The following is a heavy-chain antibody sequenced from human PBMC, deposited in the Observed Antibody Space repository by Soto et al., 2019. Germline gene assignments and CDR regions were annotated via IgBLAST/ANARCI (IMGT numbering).Heavy chain of an antibody. CDR1: GGSISSYY. Sequence: SETLSLTCTVSGGSISSYYWSWIRQPPGKGLEWIGYIYYSGSTNYNPSLKSRVTISVDTSKNQFSLKLSSVTAADTAVYYCARHDGIATTKFDPWGQGTLVTVSS. CDR3: ARHDGIATTKFDP. CDR2: IYYSGST. J-gene: IGHJ5*02. V-gene: IGHV4-59*08. D-gene: IGHD6-13*01.